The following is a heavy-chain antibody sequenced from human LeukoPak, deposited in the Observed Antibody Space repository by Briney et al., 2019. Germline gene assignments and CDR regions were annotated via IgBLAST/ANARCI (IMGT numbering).Heavy chain of an antibody. D-gene: IGHD6-13*01. CDR2: ISWNRGSI. J-gene: IGHJ4*02. CDR3: AKGRGTQQLAALDF. CDR1: GFTFNNFA. Sequence: GGSLRLSWAAPGFTFNNFAMHWVRQAPGKGLEWVSGISWNRGSIGYADSVKGRFTISRENAKSSLYLQMNSLGAEDVALYYCAKGRGTQQLAALDFWGQGTRVTVSS. V-gene: IGHV3-9*03.